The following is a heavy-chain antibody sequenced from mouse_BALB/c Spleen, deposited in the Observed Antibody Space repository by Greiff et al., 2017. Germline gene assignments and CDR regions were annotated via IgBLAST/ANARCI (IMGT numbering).Heavy chain of an antibody. Sequence: EVKLVESGPELEKPGASVKISCKASGYSFTGYNMNWVKQSNGKSLEWIGNIDPYYGGTSYNQKFKGKATLTVDKSSSTAYMQLKSLTSEDSAVYYCARGRTSVYAMDYWGQGTSVTVSS. CDR1: GYSFTGYN. V-gene: IGHV1-39*01. CDR2: IDPYYGGT. CDR3: ARGRTSVYAMDY. J-gene: IGHJ4*01.